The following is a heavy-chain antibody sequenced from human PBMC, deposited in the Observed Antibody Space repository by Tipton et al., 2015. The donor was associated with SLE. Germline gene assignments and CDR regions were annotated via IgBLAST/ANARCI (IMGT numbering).Heavy chain of an antibody. Sequence: SLRLSCAVSGFTFSNYSTNWVRQAPGKGLEWVSSISSSSYYIYYADSVKGRFTISRDNAKKSLYLQMNSLRAEDTAVYYCARGFLGMKAAQYYFDYWGQGTLVTVSS. CDR1: GFTFSNYS. CDR2: ISSSSYYI. J-gene: IGHJ4*02. V-gene: IGHV3-21*03. CDR3: ARGFLGMKAAQYYFDY. D-gene: IGHD6-25*01.